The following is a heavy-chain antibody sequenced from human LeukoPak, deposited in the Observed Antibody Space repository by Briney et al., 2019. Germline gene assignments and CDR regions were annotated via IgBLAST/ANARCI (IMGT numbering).Heavy chain of an antibody. Sequence: PGRSLTLSCAASGFTFSTYGMHWVRQAPGKGLEWVANIKQDGSEKYYVDSVKGRFTISRDNAKNSLYLQMNSLRAEDTAVYYCVSYNSDWGGLDYWGQGTLVTVSS. CDR2: IKQDGSEK. J-gene: IGHJ4*02. CDR1: GFTFSTYG. CDR3: VSYNSDWGGLDY. V-gene: IGHV3-7*05. D-gene: IGHD6-25*01.